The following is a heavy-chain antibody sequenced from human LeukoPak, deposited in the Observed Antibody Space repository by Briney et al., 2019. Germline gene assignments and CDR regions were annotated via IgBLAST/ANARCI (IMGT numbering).Heavy chain of an antibody. J-gene: IGHJ6*03. Sequence: PGGSLSPSCAASGFTVSSNYMSWVRQAPGKGLEWVGEIHHSGGTHYNPSLKSRVTISVDTAKNQFSLNVNSVTAADTAVYYCARRGPLYSGSFTLYYYYYMDVWGKGTTVTVSS. CDR2: IHHSGGT. D-gene: IGHD1-26*01. CDR1: GFTVSSNY. CDR3: ARRGPLYSGSFTLYYYYYMDV. V-gene: IGHV4-34*01.